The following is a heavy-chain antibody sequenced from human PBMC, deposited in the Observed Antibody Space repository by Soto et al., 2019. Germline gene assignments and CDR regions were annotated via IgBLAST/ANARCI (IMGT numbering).Heavy chain of an antibody. CDR1: GYTLTELS. D-gene: IGHD2-2*01. Sequence: ASVKVSCKVSGYTLTELSMDWVRQAPGKGLEWMGGFDPEDGETIYAQKFQGRVTMTEDTSTDTAYMELSSLRSEDTAVYYCATDIVVVPAARIGFDPWGQGTLVTVSS. V-gene: IGHV1-24*01. CDR3: ATDIVVVPAARIGFDP. J-gene: IGHJ5*02. CDR2: FDPEDGET.